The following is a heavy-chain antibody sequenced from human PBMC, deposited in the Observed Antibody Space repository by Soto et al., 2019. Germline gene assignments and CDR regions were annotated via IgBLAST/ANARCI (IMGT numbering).Heavy chain of an antibody. Sequence: SETLSLTCAVYGGSFSGYYWSWIRQPPGKGPEWIGEINHSGSTNYNPSLKSRVTISVDTSKNQFSLKLSSVTAADTAVYYCARGQGWGQQLVRIFRDYCRQLTLVTAS. J-gene: IGHJ4*02. CDR1: GGSFSGYY. D-gene: IGHD6-13*01. V-gene: IGHV4-34*01. CDR3: ARGQGWGQQLVRIFRDY. CDR2: INHSGST.